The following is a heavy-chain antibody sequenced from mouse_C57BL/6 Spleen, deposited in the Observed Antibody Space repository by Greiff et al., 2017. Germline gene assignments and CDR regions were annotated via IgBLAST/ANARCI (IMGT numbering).Heavy chain of an antibody. CDR3: ARSGGKGAWFAY. D-gene: IGHD1-3*01. Sequence: QVQLKESGAELVRPGTSVKVSCKASGYAFTNYLIEWVKQRPGQGLEWIGVINPGSGGTNYNEKFKGKETLTADKSSSTAYMQLSSLTSEDSAVYFCARSGGKGAWFAYWGQGTLVTVSA. CDR1: GYAFTNYL. CDR2: INPGSGGT. J-gene: IGHJ3*01. V-gene: IGHV1-54*01.